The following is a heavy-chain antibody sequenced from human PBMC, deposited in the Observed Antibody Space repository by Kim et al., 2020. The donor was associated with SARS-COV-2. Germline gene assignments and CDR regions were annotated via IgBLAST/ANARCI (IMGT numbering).Heavy chain of an antibody. Sequence: GGSLRLSCAASGFTFSNYPMHWVRQAPGKGLEWVSVISHDGTDKYYADSVKGRFTISRDNSKKNTLYLQMNSLRADDTAVYYCARGGNIVLVLTDPNWFDPWGQGTLVTVSS. CDR3: ARGGNIVLVLTDPNWFDP. CDR2: ISHDGTDK. CDR1: GFTFSNYP. V-gene: IGHV3-30*04. J-gene: IGHJ5*02. D-gene: IGHD2-8*02.